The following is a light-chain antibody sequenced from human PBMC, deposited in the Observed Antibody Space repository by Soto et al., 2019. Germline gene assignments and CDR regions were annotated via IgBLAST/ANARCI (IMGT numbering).Light chain of an antibody. CDR1: QNVGNL. CDR2: DAF. Sequence: EIVLTQSPATLSLSPGERATLSCRASQNVGNLLAWYQQKPGQAPRLLMYDAFNRATGIPIRFSGSGSGTAFTLTISSLEPEDFAVYYCQHRSNWLGTFGPGTKVDIK. J-gene: IGKJ3*01. V-gene: IGKV3-11*01. CDR3: QHRSNWLGT.